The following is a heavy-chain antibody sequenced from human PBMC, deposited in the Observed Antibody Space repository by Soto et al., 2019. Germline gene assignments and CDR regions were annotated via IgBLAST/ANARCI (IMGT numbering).Heavy chain of an antibody. CDR3: ARASLYSDPNCFDP. CDR1: GFTFSSYG. V-gene: IGHV3-33*01. J-gene: IGHJ5*02. D-gene: IGHD2-21*01. Sequence: GGSLRLSCAASGFTFSSYGIHWARQAPGKGLEWVAVIWYDGSNKYYADSVKGRFTISRDNSKNTLYLQMNSLRAEDTAVYYCARASLYSDPNCFDPWGQGTLVTVSS. CDR2: IWYDGSNK.